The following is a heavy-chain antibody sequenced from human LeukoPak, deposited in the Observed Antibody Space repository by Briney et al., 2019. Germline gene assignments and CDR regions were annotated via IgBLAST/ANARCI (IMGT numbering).Heavy chain of an antibody. D-gene: IGHD3-10*01. J-gene: IGHJ4*02. CDR2: IKQDGSEK. CDR1: GFTFTTYW. Sequence: GGSLRLSCAASGFTFTTYWMAWVRQAPGKGLEWMANIKQDGSEKYYVDSVKGRFTISRDNAENSLYLQMNSLRAEDTAVYYCARDSDGVLDYWGQGHLVSVSS. CDR3: ARDSDGVLDY. V-gene: IGHV3-7*04.